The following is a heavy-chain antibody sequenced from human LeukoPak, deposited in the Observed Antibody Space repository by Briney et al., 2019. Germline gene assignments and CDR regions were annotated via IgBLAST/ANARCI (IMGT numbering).Heavy chain of an antibody. V-gene: IGHV4-59*01. CDR3: ARSGSYYVPTFDY. CDR1: GGSISSYY. Sequence: PSETLSLTCTASGGSISSYYWSWIRQPPGKGLEWIGYIYYNGSPNYSPSLKSRVTISLDTSKNQFSLTLTSVSAADTAVYYCARSGSYYVPTFDYWGQGTLVTVSS. CDR2: IYYNGSP. J-gene: IGHJ4*02. D-gene: IGHD1-26*01.